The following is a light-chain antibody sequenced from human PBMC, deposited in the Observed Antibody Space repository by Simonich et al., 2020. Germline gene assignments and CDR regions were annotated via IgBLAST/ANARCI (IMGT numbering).Light chain of an antibody. Sequence: EIVMTQSPATLSVSPGERATLSCRASQSVSSNLAWYQPKPGQSPQLLIYEVSNRFSGVPDRFSGSGSGTDFTLKISRVEAEDVGVYYCMQSIQLPWTFGQGTKVEIK. V-gene: IGKV2D-29*02. CDR3: MQSIQLPWT. CDR1: QSVSSN. J-gene: IGKJ1*01. CDR2: EVS.